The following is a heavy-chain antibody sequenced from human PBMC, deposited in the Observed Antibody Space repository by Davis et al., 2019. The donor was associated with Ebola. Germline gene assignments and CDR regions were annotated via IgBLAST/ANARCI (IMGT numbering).Heavy chain of an antibody. CDR3: ARRAGELLVN. D-gene: IGHD1-26*01. J-gene: IGHJ4*02. CDR1: GFTFDDYA. CDR2: ISWNSAGI. Sequence: SLKISCAASGFTFDDYAMHWVRQAPGKGLEWVSGISWNSAGIGYADSVKGRFTISRDNANNSLYLQMNSLRAEDMALYYCARRAGELLVNWGQGTLVTVSS. V-gene: IGHV3-9*03.